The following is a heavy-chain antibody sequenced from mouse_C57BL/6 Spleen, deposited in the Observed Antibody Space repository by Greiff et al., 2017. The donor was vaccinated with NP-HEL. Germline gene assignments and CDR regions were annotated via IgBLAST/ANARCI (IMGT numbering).Heavy chain of an antibody. D-gene: IGHD2-1*01. CDR1: GFTFSSYA. V-gene: IGHV5-9-1*02. CDR3: TRQDGNYPFAY. Sequence: EVQLVESGEGLVKPGGSPKLSCAASGFTFSSYAMSWVRQTPEKRLEWVAYISSGGDYIYYADTVKGRFTISRDNARNTLYLQMSSLKSEDTAMYYCTRQDGNYPFAYWGQVTLVTVSA. J-gene: IGHJ3*01. CDR2: ISSGGDYI.